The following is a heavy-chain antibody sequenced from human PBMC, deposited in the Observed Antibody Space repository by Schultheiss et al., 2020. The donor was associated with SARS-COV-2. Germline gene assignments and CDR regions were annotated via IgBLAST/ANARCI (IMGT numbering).Heavy chain of an antibody. CDR2: IRSSGRDI. CDR1: VFTFATYN. Sequence: GESLKISCAASVFTFATYNMHWVRQAPGKGLEFVASIRSSGRDIYYADSMQGRFTVSRDNANNSLYLQMHSLRVEDTAVYYCATSNPPGTIVVPYAVDVWGRGTTVTVSS. J-gene: IGHJ6*02. CDR3: ATSNPPGTIVVPYAVDV. V-gene: IGHV3-21*01. D-gene: IGHD2-15*01.